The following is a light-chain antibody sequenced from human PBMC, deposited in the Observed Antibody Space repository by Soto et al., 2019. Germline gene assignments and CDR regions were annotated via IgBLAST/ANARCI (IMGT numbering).Light chain of an antibody. CDR3: QQANSSPLT. CDR2: NGS. CDR1: QGISSW. Sequence: DIQMTQSPSSVSASVGDRVSITCRASQGISSWLACYQQKPGRAPKLLIYNGSSLQSGAPSRFSGTRSGTDFTLTISSLQPEDVATYYCQQANSSPLTFGEGTKVEIK. V-gene: IGKV1-12*01. J-gene: IGKJ4*01.